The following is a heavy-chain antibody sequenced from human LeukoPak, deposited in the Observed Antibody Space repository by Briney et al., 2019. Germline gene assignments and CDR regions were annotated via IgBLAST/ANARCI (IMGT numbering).Heavy chain of an antibody. J-gene: IGHJ3*01. Sequence: ASVKVSCNASGYTFTGYYMLWVRQAPGQGLEWMGWINPNNAGTNYTQKFQRRVTMTRDTSISTAYMELSRLRSDDTAVYYCARGYYDSSGPDDAFDVWGPGTMVTVSS. CDR1: GYTFTGYY. CDR2: INPNNAGT. V-gene: IGHV1-2*02. CDR3: ARGYYDSSGPDDAFDV. D-gene: IGHD3-22*01.